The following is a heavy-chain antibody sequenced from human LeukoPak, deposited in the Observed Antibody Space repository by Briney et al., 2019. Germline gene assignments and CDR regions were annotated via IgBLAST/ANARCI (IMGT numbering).Heavy chain of an antibody. Sequence: PGGSLRLSCAASGFTFSSYNMNWVRQAPGKGLEWVSSISGSTSYIYYADSVKGRFTISRDNAKNPLYLQMNSLRAEDTAVYYCARDDYGGNSEWGQGTLVTVSS. CDR1: GFTFSSYN. J-gene: IGHJ4*02. CDR3: ARDDYGGNSE. V-gene: IGHV3-21*01. D-gene: IGHD4-23*01. CDR2: ISGSTSYI.